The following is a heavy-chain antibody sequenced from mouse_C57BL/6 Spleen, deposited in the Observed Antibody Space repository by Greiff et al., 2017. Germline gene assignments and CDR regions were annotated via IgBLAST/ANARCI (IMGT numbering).Heavy chain of an antibody. CDR2: IDPETGGT. D-gene: IGHD3-2*02. CDR3: TRWGSSGNFAY. V-gene: IGHV1-15*01. Sequence: VQLQQSGAELVRPGASVTLSCKASGYTFTDYEMHWVKQTPVHGLEWIGAIDPETGGTAYNQKFKGKAILTADKSSSTAYMELRSLTSEDSAVYYCTRWGSSGNFAYWCQGTLVTVSA. CDR1: GYTFTDYE. J-gene: IGHJ3*01.